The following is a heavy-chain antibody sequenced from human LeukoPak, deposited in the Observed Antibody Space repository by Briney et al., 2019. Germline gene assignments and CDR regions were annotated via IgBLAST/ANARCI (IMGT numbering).Heavy chain of an antibody. CDR2: INPNSGDT. CDR3: TRGSACSGGNCYSD. CDR1: GYAFTGYY. D-gene: IGHD2-15*01. Sequence: ASVKVSCKASGYAFTGYYIHWVRQAPGQGLEWMGRINPNSGDTNYAQKFQGRVTTTRDTSISTAYMELSRLRSDDTAVYYCTRGSACSGGNCYSDWGQGTLVTVSS. V-gene: IGHV1-2*06. J-gene: IGHJ4*02.